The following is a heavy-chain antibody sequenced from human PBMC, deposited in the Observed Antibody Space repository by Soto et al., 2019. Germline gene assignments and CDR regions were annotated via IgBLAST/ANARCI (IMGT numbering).Heavy chain of an antibody. Sequence: ASVKVSCKASGGTFSSYAISWVRQAPGQGLEWMGGIIPIFGTANYAQKFQGRVTITADESTSTAYMELSSLRSEDTAVYYCARTGRGYSYGHNWFDTWGQGTLVTVS. V-gene: IGHV1-69*13. CDR1: GGTFSSYA. CDR2: IIPIFGTA. D-gene: IGHD5-18*01. CDR3: ARTGRGYSYGHNWFDT. J-gene: IGHJ5*02.